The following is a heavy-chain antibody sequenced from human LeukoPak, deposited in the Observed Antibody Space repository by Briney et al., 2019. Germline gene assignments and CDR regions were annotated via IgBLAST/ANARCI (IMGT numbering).Heavy chain of an antibody. V-gene: IGHV4-4*02. CDR3: ATYYDILTGYTFDS. CDR1: GVSISSNSW. Sequence: SGTLSLTCAVSGVSISSNSWWSWVRQPPEKGLEWIGEIDHSGNTNYNSSLKSRVTMSVDKSKNHFSLKLTSVTAADTAVYYCATYYDILTGYTFDSWGQGTLVIVSS. CDR2: IDHSGNT. J-gene: IGHJ4*02. D-gene: IGHD3-9*01.